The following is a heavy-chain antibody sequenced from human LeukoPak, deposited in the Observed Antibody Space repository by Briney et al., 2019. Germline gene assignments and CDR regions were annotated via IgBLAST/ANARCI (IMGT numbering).Heavy chain of an antibody. Sequence: SQTLSLTCTVSGGSISSGGYYWSWIRQHPGKGLEWIGYIYYSGSTYYNPSLKSRVTISVDTSKNQFSLKLSSVTAADTAVYYCARSSIVVVPAAMLGIDYFDYWGQGTLVTVSS. D-gene: IGHD2-2*01. CDR3: ARSSIVVVPAAMLGIDYFDY. CDR2: IYYSGST. CDR1: GGSISSGGYY. J-gene: IGHJ4*02. V-gene: IGHV4-31*03.